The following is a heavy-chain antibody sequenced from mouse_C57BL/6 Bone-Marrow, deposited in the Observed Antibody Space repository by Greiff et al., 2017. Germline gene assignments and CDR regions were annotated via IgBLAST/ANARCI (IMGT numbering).Heavy chain of an antibody. V-gene: IGHV1-19*01. Sequence: VQLKESGPVLVKPGASVKMSCKASGYTFTDYYMNWVKQSHGKSLEWIGVINPYNGGPSYNQKFKGKATLTVDKSSSPAYMELNSLTSEDSAVYDCARWGLGYDYYFDYWGQSTTLTVSS. D-gene: IGHD2-4*01. CDR3: ARWGLGYDYYFDY. CDR1: GYTFTDYY. J-gene: IGHJ2*01. CDR2: INPYNGGP.